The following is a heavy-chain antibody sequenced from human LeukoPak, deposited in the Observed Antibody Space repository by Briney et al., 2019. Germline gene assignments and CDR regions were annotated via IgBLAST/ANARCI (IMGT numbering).Heavy chain of an antibody. D-gene: IGHD2-2*01. CDR2: ISNSGSDI. CDR1: GFPFSVYY. J-gene: IGHJ6*02. CDR3: ARGFDCSSTSCSCMDV. V-gene: IGHV3-11*01. Sequence: PGGSLRLSCAASGFPFSVYYMSWIRQPPGKGLEWVSYISNSGSDIYYADSVKGRFIISRDNAKNSLYLQMSSLRADDKAVYYCARGFDCSSTSCSCMDVWGQGTTVTVSS.